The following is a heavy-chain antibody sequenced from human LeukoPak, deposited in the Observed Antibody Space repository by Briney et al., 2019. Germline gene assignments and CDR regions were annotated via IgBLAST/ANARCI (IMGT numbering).Heavy chain of an antibody. Sequence: PGGSLRLSCAASGFTFSSYWMSWVRQAPGKGLEWVANIKQDGSEKYYVDSVKGRFTISRDNAKNSLYLQMNSLRAEDTAVYYCAKDLLRGYYDSSGSWGDFDYWGQGTLVTVSS. CDR1: GFTFSSYW. J-gene: IGHJ4*02. CDR3: AKDLLRGYYDSSGSWGDFDY. V-gene: IGHV3-7*01. CDR2: IKQDGSEK. D-gene: IGHD3-22*01.